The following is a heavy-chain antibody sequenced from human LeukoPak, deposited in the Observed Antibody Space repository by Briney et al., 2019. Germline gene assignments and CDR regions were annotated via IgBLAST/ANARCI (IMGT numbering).Heavy chain of an antibody. J-gene: IGHJ4*02. Sequence: GGSLRLSCAASGFTLDDYAMRWVRHAPGKGLEWVSGISWNSGSIIYADSVKGRFTISRDNAKNSLYLQMNSLRAEDTALYYCARVRGWMYFDYWGQGTLVTVSS. D-gene: IGHD6-19*01. V-gene: IGHV3-9*01. CDR1: GFTLDDYA. CDR2: ISWNSGSI. CDR3: ARVRGWMYFDY.